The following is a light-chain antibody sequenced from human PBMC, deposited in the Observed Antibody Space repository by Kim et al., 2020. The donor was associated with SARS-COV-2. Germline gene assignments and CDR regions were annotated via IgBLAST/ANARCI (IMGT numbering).Light chain of an antibody. CDR3: GTWDSSLSGV. CDR2: DNN. J-gene: IGLJ3*02. V-gene: IGLV1-51*01. Sequence: PGQKLPPPCSLRLSTLCNNYVSSYQPLPGTAPNLLLYDNNKRPSGMPDRFSGSKSGTSAPLRLTGLQTGDEADYYFGTWDSSLSGVFGGGTQLTVL. CDR1: LSTLCNNY.